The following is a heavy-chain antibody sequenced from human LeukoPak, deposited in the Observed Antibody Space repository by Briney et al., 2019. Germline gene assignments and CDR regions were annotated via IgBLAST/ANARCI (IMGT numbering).Heavy chain of an antibody. CDR1: SYSISSDYY. CDR3: TRGSIAYYYMDV. CDR2: IYHSGST. D-gene: IGHD3-22*01. J-gene: IGHJ6*03. Sequence: SETLSLTCTVSSYSISSDYYWGWIRQPPGKGLEWIGSIYHSGSTYYNPSLESRVTISVDTSKNQFSLKLSSVTAADTAVYYCTRGSIAYYYMDVWGKGTTVTISS. V-gene: IGHV4-38-2*02.